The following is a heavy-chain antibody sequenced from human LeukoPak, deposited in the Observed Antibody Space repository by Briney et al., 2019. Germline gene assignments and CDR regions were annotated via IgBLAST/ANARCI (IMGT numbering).Heavy chain of an antibody. Sequence: SETLSLTCIVSGGSISSGDYYWSWIRQPPGKGLEWIGYIYYSGSTYYNPSLKSRVTISVDTSKNQFSLKLSSVTAADTAVYYCARSAEMATTDFDYWGQGTLVTVSS. D-gene: IGHD5-24*01. CDR2: IYYSGST. CDR1: GGSISSGDYY. CDR3: ARSAEMATTDFDY. J-gene: IGHJ4*02. V-gene: IGHV4-30-4*01.